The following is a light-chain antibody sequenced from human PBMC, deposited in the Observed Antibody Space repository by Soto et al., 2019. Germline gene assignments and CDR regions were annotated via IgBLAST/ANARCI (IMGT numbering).Light chain of an antibody. CDR1: QSVSSSC. CDR3: QQYGSSPFT. CDR2: GAS. V-gene: IGKV3-20*01. Sequence: EIVLTQPPGTLSLSPGERATLSCRASQSVSSSCLAWYQQKPGQAPRLLIYGASSRATGIPDRFSGSGSETDFTLTISRLEPEDFAVYYCQQYGSSPFTFGGGTKVDIK. J-gene: IGKJ4*01.